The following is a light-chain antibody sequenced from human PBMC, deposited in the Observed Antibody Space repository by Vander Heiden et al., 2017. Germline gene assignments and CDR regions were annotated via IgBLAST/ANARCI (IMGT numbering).Light chain of an antibody. V-gene: IGLV1-40*01. CDR1: SSNIGAGSY. Sequence: QSVLTQPPSVSGAPGQRVTISCTGSSSNIGAGSYVHWYQHLPGTAPKLLICANTNRPSGVPDCFSGSKSGTSAALAITGLQAEDEADYAGQSYDSRGFVFGTGTKVAVL. J-gene: IGLJ1*01. CDR2: ANT. CDR3: QSYDSRGFV.